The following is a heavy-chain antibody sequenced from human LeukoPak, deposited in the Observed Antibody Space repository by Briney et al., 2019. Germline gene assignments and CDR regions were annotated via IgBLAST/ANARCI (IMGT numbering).Heavy chain of an antibody. CDR3: AKRMGPSIAATDLDF. D-gene: IGHD6-13*01. J-gene: IGHJ4*02. V-gene: IGHV3-30*18. CDR2: ISYDISNK. CDR1: GFAFSTFG. Sequence: GRSLRLSCAASGFAFSTFGMYWVRQAPGKGLEWVAVISYDISNKNYADSVKGRFTISRDNSKNTLYLQMNTLRVEDTAVYYCAKRMGPSIAATDLDFWGQGTLVTVSS.